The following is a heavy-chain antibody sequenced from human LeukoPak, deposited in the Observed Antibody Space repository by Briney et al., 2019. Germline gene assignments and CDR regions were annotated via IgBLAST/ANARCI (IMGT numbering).Heavy chain of an antibody. CDR1: GYTFTSYG. J-gene: IGHJ4*02. CDR3: ARSFWVVRGATPSPLGY. V-gene: IGHV1-18*01. CDR2: ISAYNGNT. D-gene: IGHD3-10*01. Sequence: ASVKVSCKASGYTFTSYGISWVRQAPGQGLEWMGWISAYNGNTNYAQKLQGRVTMTTDTSTSTAYMELRSLRSDDTAVYYCARSFWVVRGATPSPLGYWGQGTLVTVSS.